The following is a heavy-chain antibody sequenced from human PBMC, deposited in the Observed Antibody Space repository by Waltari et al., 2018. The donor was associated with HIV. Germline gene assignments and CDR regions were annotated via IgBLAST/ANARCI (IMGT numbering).Heavy chain of an antibody. J-gene: IGHJ2*01. Sequence: QVQLQESGPGLVKPSETLSLTCTVSGGSISSYYWSWIRQPPGKGLEWIGYIYYSGSTNYNPALKGLVTISVVTSKNQFALKLSSVTAADTAVYYCARDPRPYWYFDLWGRGTLVTVSS. CDR1: GGSISSYY. V-gene: IGHV4-59*01. CDR3: ARDPRPYWYFDL. CDR2: IYYSGST.